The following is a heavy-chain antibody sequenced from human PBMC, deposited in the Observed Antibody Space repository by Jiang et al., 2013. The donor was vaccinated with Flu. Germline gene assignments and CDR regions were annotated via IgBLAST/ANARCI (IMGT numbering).Heavy chain of an antibody. J-gene: IGHJ4*02. Sequence: ISSSGSTIYYADSVKGRFTISRDNSKNSLYLQMNSLRTEDTALYYCAKDILIFARVPVDYYGSGSYYGFFDYWGQGTLVTVSS. D-gene: IGHD3-10*01. V-gene: IGHV3-43*01. CDR3: AKDILIFARVPVDYYGSGSYYGFFDY. CDR2: ISSSGSTI.